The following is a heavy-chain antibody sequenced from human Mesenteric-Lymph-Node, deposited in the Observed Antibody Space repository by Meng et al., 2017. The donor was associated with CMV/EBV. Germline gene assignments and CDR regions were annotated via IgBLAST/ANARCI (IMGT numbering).Heavy chain of an antibody. CDR3: TTLPVGDYDFWSGYSNWFDP. CDR2: IKSKTDGGTT. D-gene: IGHD3-3*01. CDR1: GFTFSNAW. J-gene: IGHJ5*02. Sequence: GGSLRLSCAASGFTFSNAWMSWVRQAPGKGLEWVGRIKSKTDGGTTDYAAPVKGRFTISRDDSKNTLYLQMNSLKTEDTAVYYCTTLPVGDYDFWSGYSNWFDPWGQGTLVTVSS. V-gene: IGHV3-15*01.